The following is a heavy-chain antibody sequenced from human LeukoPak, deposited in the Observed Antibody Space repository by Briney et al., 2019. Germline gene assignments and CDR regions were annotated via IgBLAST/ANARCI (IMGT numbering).Heavy chain of an antibody. J-gene: IGHJ4*02. CDR3: ARPYYYDSSGSTPFDY. V-gene: IGHV3-23*01. D-gene: IGHD3-22*01. CDR2: ISGNGDRT. CDR1: GFTFSTYA. Sequence: HPGGSLRLSCAASGFTFSTYAMNWVRQAPGKGLEWVSSISGNGDRTYYADSVKGRITISRDNSKNTLFLQMNSLRAEDTALYYCARPYYYDSSGSTPFDYWGQGTLVTVSS.